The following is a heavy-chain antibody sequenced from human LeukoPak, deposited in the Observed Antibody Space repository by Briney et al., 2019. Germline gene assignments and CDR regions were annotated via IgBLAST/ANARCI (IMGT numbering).Heavy chain of an antibody. D-gene: IGHD3-3*01. CDR3: ARGRRFLEWLPTSYYYYGMDV. V-gene: IGHV4-34*01. Sequence: SETLSLTCAVYGGSFSGYYWSWIRQPPGKGLEWIGEINHSGSTNYSPSLKSRVTISVDTSKNQFSLKLSSVIAADTAVYYCARGRRFLEWLPTSYYYYGMDVWGQGTTVTVSS. CDR1: GGSFSGYY. J-gene: IGHJ6*02. CDR2: INHSGST.